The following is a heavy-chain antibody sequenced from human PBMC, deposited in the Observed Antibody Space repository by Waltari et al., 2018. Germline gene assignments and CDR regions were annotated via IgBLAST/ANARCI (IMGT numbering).Heavy chain of an antibody. CDR3: ATEDILWFGAEGAFNI. CDR1: SFTFNEAW. Sequence: EVQLVESGGGLVKPGGSLRLSCTVSSFTFNEAWMSWVRQAPGKGLEWVGRIKGKTDGGTTDYAAPVKGRLTISRDDSKNTLYLQMNSLRTEDTAMYFCATEDILWFGAEGAFNIWGQGTMVTVSS. V-gene: IGHV3-15*07. CDR2: IKGKTDGGTT. D-gene: IGHD3-10*01. J-gene: IGHJ3*02.